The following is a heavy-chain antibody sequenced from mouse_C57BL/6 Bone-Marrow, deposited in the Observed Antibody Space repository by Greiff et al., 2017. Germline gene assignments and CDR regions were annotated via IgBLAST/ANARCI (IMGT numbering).Heavy chain of an antibody. CDR1: GFNIKDYY. CDR3: ARVWAIGNYDYYAMDY. J-gene: IGHJ4*01. CDR2: IDPEDGET. Sequence: VHVKQSGAELVKPGASVKLSCTASGFNIKDYYMHWVKQRTEQGLEWIGRIDPEDGETKYAPKFQGKATITADTSSNTAYLQLSSLTSEDTAVYYCARVWAIGNYDYYAMDYWGQGTSVTVSS. D-gene: IGHD2-1*01. V-gene: IGHV14-2*01.